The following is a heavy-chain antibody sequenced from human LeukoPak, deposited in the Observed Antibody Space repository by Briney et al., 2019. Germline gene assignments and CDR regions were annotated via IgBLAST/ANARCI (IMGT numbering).Heavy chain of an antibody. CDR3: AGRKAVRPRDYYFDY. J-gene: IGHJ4*02. D-gene: IGHD6-6*01. Sequence: PSETLSLTCTVSDDSVSSDNYYWSWIRQPPGKGLEWIGYVYYSGRTNYNPSLKSRVTISVDTSKHQFSLKLSSVTAADTAVYFCAGRKAVRPRDYYFDYWGQGTLVTVSS. V-gene: IGHV4-61*01. CDR2: VYYSGRT. CDR1: DDSVSSDNYY.